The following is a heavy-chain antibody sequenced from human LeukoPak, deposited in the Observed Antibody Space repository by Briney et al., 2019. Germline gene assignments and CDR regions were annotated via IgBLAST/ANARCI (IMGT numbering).Heavy chain of an antibody. D-gene: IGHD6-13*01. Sequence: SETLSLTCTVSGGSISSYYWSWIRQPPGKGPEWIGYIYYSGSTNYNPSLKSRVTISVDTSKNQFSLKLSSVTAADTAVYYCARHETSSSWTSSFDYWGQGTLVTVSS. CDR3: ARHETSSSWTSSFDY. J-gene: IGHJ4*02. CDR2: IYYSGST. CDR1: GGSISSYY. V-gene: IGHV4-59*08.